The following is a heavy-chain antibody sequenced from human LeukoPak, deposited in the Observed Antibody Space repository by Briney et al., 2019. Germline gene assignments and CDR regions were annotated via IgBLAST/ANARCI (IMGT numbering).Heavy chain of an antibody. J-gene: IGHJ4*02. Sequence: GGSLRLSCAASGFTFSSYSMNWVRRAPGKGLEWVSSISSSSSYIYYADSVKGRFTISRDNAKNSLYLQMNSLRAEDTAVYYCASLTSSIAARDYWGQGTLVTVSS. V-gene: IGHV3-21*01. D-gene: IGHD6-6*01. CDR2: ISSSSSYI. CDR3: ASLTSSIAARDY. CDR1: GFTFSSYS.